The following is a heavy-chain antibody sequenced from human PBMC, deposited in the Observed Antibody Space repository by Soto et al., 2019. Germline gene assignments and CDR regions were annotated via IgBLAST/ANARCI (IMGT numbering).Heavy chain of an antibody. J-gene: IGHJ5*02. D-gene: IGHD6-13*01. CDR2: IIPILGIA. V-gene: IGHV1-69*08. CDR1: GGTFSSYT. Sequence: QVQLVQSGAEVKKPGSSVKVSCKASGGTFSSYTISWVRQAPGQGLEWMGRIIPILGIANYAQKFQGRVTITADKSTSTAYMELSSLRSEDTAVYYCAREYSSSWYSWFDPWGQGTLVNVSS. CDR3: AREYSSSWYSWFDP.